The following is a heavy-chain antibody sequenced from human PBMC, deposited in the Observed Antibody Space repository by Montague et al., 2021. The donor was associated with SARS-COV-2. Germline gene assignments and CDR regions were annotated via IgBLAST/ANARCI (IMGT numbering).Heavy chain of an antibody. V-gene: IGHV4-59*13. CDR1: VRSIGREH. CDR3: ARVKRGYYYGLGVSAHFDY. D-gene: IGHD3-10*01. J-gene: IGHJ4*02. Sequence: SETLSLTCAVSVRSIGREHRRWTGEHTSKVQSLAGHVYHSGSEKYNPSLKSRVTISVDTSTNQFSLKLSSVTAADTAVYYCARVKRGYYYGLGVSAHFDYWGQGAMVTVSS. CDR2: VYHSGSE.